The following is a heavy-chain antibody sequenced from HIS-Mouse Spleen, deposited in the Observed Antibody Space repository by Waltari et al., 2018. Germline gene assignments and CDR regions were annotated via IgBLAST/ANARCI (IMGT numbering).Heavy chain of an antibody. Sequence: QLQLQESGPGLVKPSETLSLTCTVSGGSISSSSYYWGWIRQPPGKGLEWIGSICYSGSTNYNPSLKSRVTISVDTSKNQFSLKLSSVTAADTAVYYCAREIPYSSSWYDWYFDLWGRGTLVTVSS. CDR2: ICYSGST. CDR1: GGSISSSSYY. V-gene: IGHV4-39*07. D-gene: IGHD6-13*01. J-gene: IGHJ2*01. CDR3: AREIPYSSSWYDWYFDL.